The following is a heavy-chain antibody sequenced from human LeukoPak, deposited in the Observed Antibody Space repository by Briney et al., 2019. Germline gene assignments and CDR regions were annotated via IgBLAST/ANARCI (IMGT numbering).Heavy chain of an antibody. J-gene: IGHJ4*02. CDR2: IYPGDSDT. Sequence: GESLKISCKGSGYSFSTYWIGWVRQVPGKGLEWMGIIYPGDSDTRYSPSFQGQVTISADKSISTAYLQWSTLKASDTAMYYCTRLIGADSRDYWGQGTLVTVSS. V-gene: IGHV5-51*03. CDR1: GYSFSTYW. CDR3: TRLIGADSRDY. D-gene: IGHD2-15*01.